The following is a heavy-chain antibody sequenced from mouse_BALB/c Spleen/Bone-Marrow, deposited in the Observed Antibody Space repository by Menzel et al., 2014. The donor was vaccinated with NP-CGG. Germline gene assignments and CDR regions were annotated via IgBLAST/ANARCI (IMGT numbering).Heavy chain of an antibody. CDR2: INPSTGYT. D-gene: IGHD2-1*01. CDR1: GYTFTSYW. CDR3: ARGNPLYAMDY. J-gene: IGHJ4*01. Sequence: QVHVKQSGAELAKPGASVKMSCKASGYTFTSYWMHWVKQRPGQGLEWIGYINPSTGYTDYNQKFNDKATLTADESSSTAYMQLSSLTSKDSAVYYCARGNPLYAMDYWGQGTSVTVSS. V-gene: IGHV1-7*01.